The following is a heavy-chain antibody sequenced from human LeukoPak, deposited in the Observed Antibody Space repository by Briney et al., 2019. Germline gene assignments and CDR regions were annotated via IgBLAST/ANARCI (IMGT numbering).Heavy chain of an antibody. CDR3: ARGMYYDSSGYPFDY. Sequence: SETLSLTCTVSGGSISSYYWSWIRQPAGKGLEWIGHIYTSGTTNYNPFLKSRVTMSVDTSKNQYSLKVSSVTAADTAVYYCARGMYYDSSGYPFDYWGQGTLVTVSS. J-gene: IGHJ4*02. V-gene: IGHV4-4*07. D-gene: IGHD3-22*01. CDR1: GGSISSYY. CDR2: IYTSGTT.